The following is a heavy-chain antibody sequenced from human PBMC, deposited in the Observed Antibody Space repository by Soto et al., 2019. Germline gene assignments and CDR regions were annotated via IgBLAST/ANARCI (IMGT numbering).Heavy chain of an antibody. V-gene: IGHV1-18*04. Sequence: QVQLVQSGPEVREPGASVEVSCKASGYTFTTYGIAWVRQAPGQGLEWMGWISPYNGNTNCAQKFQGRVTVTTDTSTNTAYMDLRSLSSDDTAVYFCARVPLYDGSGVYYHNWFDPWGQVTLVTVSS. J-gene: IGHJ5*02. CDR3: ARVPLYDGSGVYYHNWFDP. CDR1: GYTFTTYG. D-gene: IGHD3-22*01. CDR2: ISPYNGNT.